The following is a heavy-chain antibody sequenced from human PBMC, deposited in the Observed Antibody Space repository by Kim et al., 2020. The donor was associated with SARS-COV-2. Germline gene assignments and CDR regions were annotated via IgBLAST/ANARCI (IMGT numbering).Heavy chain of an antibody. Sequence: GGSLRLSCAASGFTFNDYIMHWVRRAPGKGLEWVAIISYDGRDEYYADSVKGRFTISRDNSKNTLYLQMNSLQADDTAVYFCARGGTVMTYYFYYPMDVWGQGTTVTVSS. J-gene: IGHJ6*02. D-gene: IGHD1-1*01. CDR2: ISYDGRDE. CDR3: ARGGTVMTYYFYYPMDV. CDR1: GFTFNDYI. V-gene: IGHV3-30*04.